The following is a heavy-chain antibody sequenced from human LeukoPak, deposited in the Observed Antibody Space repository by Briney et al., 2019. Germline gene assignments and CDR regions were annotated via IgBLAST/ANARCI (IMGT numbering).Heavy chain of an antibody. CDR1: GFTFSSYA. CDR3: FVGYCSGGSCYEAFDI. Sequence: GGSLRLSCAASGFTFSSYAMSWVRQAPGKGLEWVSAISGSGGSTYYADSVKGRFTISRDNSKNTLYLQMNSLRAEDTAVYYCFVGYCSGGSCYEAFDIWGQGTMVTVSS. V-gene: IGHV3-23*01. D-gene: IGHD2-15*01. CDR2: ISGSGGST. J-gene: IGHJ3*02.